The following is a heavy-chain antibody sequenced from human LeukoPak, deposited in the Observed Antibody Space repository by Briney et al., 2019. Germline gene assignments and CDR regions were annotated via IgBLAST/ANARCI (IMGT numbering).Heavy chain of an antibody. Sequence: GGSLRLSCAASGFTFSTYAMNWVRQAPGKGLEWVSGACGSGDNTYYADSVKGRFTISRDNSKNTLYLQMNGLRAEDTAVYYCAKDLRVCPRKYDSSSHPFDYWGQGTLVTVSS. CDR1: GFTFSTYA. D-gene: IGHD6-6*01. J-gene: IGHJ4*02. CDR2: ACGSGDNT. V-gene: IGHV3-23*01. CDR3: AKDLRVCPRKYDSSSHPFDY.